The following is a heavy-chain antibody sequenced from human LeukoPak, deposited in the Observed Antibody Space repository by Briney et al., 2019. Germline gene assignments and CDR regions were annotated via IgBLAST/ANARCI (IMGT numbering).Heavy chain of an antibody. CDR2: ISYDGSNK. Sequence: GGSPRLSCAGPGFTFSSYSIHWVRQVSGKGLEWVAVISYDGSNKYYADSVKGRFTISRDNSRNTVYLQMNSLRPEDTAVYSCARDLVGYGGGFDYWGQGTLVTVSS. D-gene: IGHD4-23*01. CDR1: GFTFSSYS. CDR3: ARDLVGYGGGFDY. J-gene: IGHJ4*02. V-gene: IGHV3-30*04.